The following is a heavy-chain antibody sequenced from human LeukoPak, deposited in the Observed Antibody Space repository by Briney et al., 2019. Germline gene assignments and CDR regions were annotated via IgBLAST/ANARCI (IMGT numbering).Heavy chain of an antibody. V-gene: IGHV7-4-1*02. D-gene: IGHD6-19*01. Sequence: ASVKVSCKASGYTFTSYAMNWVRQAPGQGLGWMGWINTNTGNPTYAQGFTGRFVFSLDTSVSTAYLQISSLKAEDTAVYYCARPPRLAYYYYYYMDVWGKGTTVTVSS. J-gene: IGHJ6*03. CDR3: ARPPRLAYYYYYYMDV. CDR1: GYTFTSYA. CDR2: INTNTGNP.